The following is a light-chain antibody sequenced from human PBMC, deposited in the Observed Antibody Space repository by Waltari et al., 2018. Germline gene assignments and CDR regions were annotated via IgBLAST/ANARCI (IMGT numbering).Light chain of an antibody. J-gene: IGKJ1*01. CDR3: QQYKKVWT. Sequence: DIQMTQSPSTLSASVGDRVTITCRASESINSWLAWYQQQPGKAPKLLIYKASNLESGVPSRFSGSGSGTEFTLTISSLQPDDSASYHCQQYKKVWTFGQGTKVEIK. CDR2: KAS. CDR1: ESINSW. V-gene: IGKV1-5*03.